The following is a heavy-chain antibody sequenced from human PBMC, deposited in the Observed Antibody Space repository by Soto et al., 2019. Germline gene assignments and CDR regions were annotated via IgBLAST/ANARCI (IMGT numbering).Heavy chain of an antibody. CDR3: ARDLRLGELSFFGY. CDR1: GGTFSSYA. J-gene: IGHJ4*02. V-gene: IGHV1-69*13. D-gene: IGHD3-16*02. CDR2: IIPIFGTA. Sequence: SVKVSCKASGGTFSSYAISWVRQAPGQGLEWMGGIIPIFGTANYAQKFQGRVTITADESTSTAYMELSSLRSEDTAVYYCARDLRLGELSFFGYWGQGTLVTVSS.